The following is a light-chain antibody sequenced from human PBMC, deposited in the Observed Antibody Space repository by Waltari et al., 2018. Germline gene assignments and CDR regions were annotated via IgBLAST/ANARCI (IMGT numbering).Light chain of an antibody. V-gene: IGLV2-8*01. CDR2: EGI. J-gene: IGLJ1*01. CDR1: GGYQY. Sequence: QSALTQPPSASGSPGQSVPISCTAVGGYQYVPWYQLHPGRAPKLMIYEGIKRPSGVPDRFSGSKSGNTASLTVSGLQAEDEAHYYCSANAGNSNFVFGTGTKVTVL. CDR3: SANAGNSNFV.